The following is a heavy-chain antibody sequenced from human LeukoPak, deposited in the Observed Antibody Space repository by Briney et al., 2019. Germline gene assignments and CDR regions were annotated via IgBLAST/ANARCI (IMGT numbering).Heavy chain of an antibody. D-gene: IGHD2-2*01. CDR2: ISGSGGST. J-gene: IGHJ3*02. CDR3: AKGIRTCSSTSCYAFDI. CDR1: GFTFSSYA. Sequence: PGGSLRLSCAASGFTFSSYAMSWVRQAPGKGLDWVSAISGSGGSTYYADSVKGRFTISRDNSKNTLYLQMNSLRAEDTAVYYCAKGIRTCSSTSCYAFDIWGQGTMVTVSS. V-gene: IGHV3-23*01.